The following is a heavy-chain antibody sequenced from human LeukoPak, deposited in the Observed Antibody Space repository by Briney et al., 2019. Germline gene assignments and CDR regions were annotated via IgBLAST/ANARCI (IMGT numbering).Heavy chain of an antibody. J-gene: IGHJ4*02. CDR1: GGSISSSSYY. V-gene: IGHV4-61*01. CDR2: IYYSGST. D-gene: IGHD5-18*01. Sequence: PSETLSLTCTVSGGSISSSSYYWSWIRQPPGKGLEWIGYIYYSGSTNYNPSLKSRVTISVDTSKNQFSLKLSSVTAADTAVYYCARVLGYGYYFDYWGQGTLVTVSS. CDR3: ARVLGYGYYFDY.